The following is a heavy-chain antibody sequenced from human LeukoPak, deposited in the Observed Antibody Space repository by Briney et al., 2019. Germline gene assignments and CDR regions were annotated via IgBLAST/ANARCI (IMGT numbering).Heavy chain of an antibody. J-gene: IGHJ6*03. D-gene: IGHD3-10*01. CDR3: ARNGDTMVRGAYYRLYYYMDV. V-gene: IGHV1-8*01. CDR2: MNPNSGNT. CDR1: GYTFTSYD. Sequence: ASVKVSCKASGYTFTSYDINWVRQATGQGLEWMGWMNPNSGNTGYAQKFQGRVTMTRNTSISTAYMELSSLRSEDTAVYYCARNGDTMVRGAYYRLYYYMDVWGKGTTVTISS.